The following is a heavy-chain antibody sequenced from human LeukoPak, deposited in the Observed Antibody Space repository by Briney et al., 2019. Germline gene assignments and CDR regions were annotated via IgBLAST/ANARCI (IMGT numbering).Heavy chain of an antibody. V-gene: IGHV3-23*01. CDR2: TVGGGSPNT. J-gene: IGHJ4*02. Sequence: GALNLSCAASGSYFANYAMSWVRQAPGKGLEGVSATVGGGSPNTYHADSVKGRFTISRDNSKNILFLQMNSLRAEDTAIYYCTKAPIVSCSGAFCYPFDSWGQGTLVTVSS. D-gene: IGHD2-15*01. CDR1: GSYFANYA. CDR3: TKAPIVSCSGAFCYPFDS.